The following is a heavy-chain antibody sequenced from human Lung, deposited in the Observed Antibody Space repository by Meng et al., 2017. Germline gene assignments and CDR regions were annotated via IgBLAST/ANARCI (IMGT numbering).Heavy chain of an antibody. V-gene: IGHV4-34*01. CDR1: GGSFSDYY. J-gene: IGHJ4*02. D-gene: IGHD4-11*01. CDR3: ARGPTTMAHDFDY. Sequence: AQLQRWGGGLLKPSAPLSLPCVGSGGSFSDYYWSWIRQPPGKGLEWIGEINHRGSTNYNPSLESRATISVDTSQNNLSLKLSSVTAADSAVYYCARGPTTMAHDFDYWGQGTLVTVSS. CDR2: INHRGST.